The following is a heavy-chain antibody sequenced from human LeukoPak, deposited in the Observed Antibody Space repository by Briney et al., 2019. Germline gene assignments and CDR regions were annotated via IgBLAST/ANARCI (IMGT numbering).Heavy chain of an antibody. V-gene: IGHV1-2*02. CDR2: INPNSGGT. CDR3: ARGYYDCVWGSYRYEEYYFDY. Sequence: ASVKVSCKASGYTFTGYYMHWVRQAPGQGLEWMGWINPNSGGTNYAQKFQGRVTITRDTSISTAYMELSRLRSDDTAVYYCARGYYDCVWGSYRYEEYYFDYWGQGTLVTVSS. CDR1: GYTFTGYY. J-gene: IGHJ4*02. D-gene: IGHD3-16*02.